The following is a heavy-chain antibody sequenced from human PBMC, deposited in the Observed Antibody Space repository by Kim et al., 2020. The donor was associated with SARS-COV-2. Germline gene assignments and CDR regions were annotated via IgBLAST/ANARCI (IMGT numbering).Heavy chain of an antibody. D-gene: IGHD3-22*01. V-gene: IGHV4-59*01. Sequence: SETLSLTCTVSDGSISSYYWSWFRQPPGKGLEWIGYIYYSGSTNYNPSLKSRLTISVDTSKNQFSLELSSVTAADTAVYYCARRDSRGYYSHWGQGTLVTVSS. J-gene: IGHJ4*02. CDR1: DGSISSYY. CDR2: IYYSGST. CDR3: ARRDSRGYYSH.